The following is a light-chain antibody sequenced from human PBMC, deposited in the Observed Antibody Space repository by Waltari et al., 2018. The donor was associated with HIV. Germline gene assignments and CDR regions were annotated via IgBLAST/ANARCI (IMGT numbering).Light chain of an antibody. Sequence: QSPLYQPASVSGSPGPSITISCTAVGHEVDFYKFVSWYRQHPAQAPLLMIYEVSGRASGVASRFGWTRSVATSFLIISVLQDDDEADYCCTSVASQGGLMFGGGTKLTVL. CDR1: GHEVDFYKF. J-gene: IGLJ3*02. V-gene: IGLV2-14*03. CDR3: TSVASQGGLM. CDR2: EVS.